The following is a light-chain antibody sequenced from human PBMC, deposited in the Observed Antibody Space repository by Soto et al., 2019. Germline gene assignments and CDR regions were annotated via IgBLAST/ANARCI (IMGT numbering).Light chain of an antibody. V-gene: IGKV3-11*01. J-gene: IGKJ5*01. CDR1: RSVRSY. Sequence: EIVLTQSPATLSLSPGETATLSCRASRSVRSYLVWYQHKPGQTPRLLIYDASKRATGIPARFSGSGSGTDLTLTISSLEPEDFAVYYCQQRSNWPITFGQGTRLEIK. CDR2: DAS. CDR3: QQRSNWPIT.